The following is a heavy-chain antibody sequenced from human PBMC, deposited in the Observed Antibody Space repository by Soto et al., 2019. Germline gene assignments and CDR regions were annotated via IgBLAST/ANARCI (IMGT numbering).Heavy chain of an antibody. J-gene: IGHJ3*02. D-gene: IGHD3-22*01. CDR3: AKDATYYYDSSGYYSNDAFDI. V-gene: IGHV3-23*01. Sequence: GGSLRLSCAASGFTFSSYAMSWVRQAPGKGLEWVSAISGSGGSTYYADSVKGRFTFSRYNSKNTLYLQMNSLRAEDTAVYYCAKDATYYYDSSGYYSNDAFDIWGQGTMVTVSS. CDR2: ISGSGGST. CDR1: GFTFSSYA.